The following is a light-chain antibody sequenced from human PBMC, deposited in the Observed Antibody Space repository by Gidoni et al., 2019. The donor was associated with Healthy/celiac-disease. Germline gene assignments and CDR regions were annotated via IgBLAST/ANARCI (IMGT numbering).Light chain of an antibody. J-gene: IGLJ2*01. CDR2: DVS. CDR3: SSYTSSSTRL. Sequence: SSLTPPASVSGSPCQAITIACTGTSSEVGGYNYVSWYQQHPGKAPKLMSYDVSNRTAGVSKRFSGSKSGNTASLTISGLQAEDEADYYCSSYTSSSTRLFGGGTKLTVL. V-gene: IGLV2-14*03. CDR1: SSEVGGYNY.